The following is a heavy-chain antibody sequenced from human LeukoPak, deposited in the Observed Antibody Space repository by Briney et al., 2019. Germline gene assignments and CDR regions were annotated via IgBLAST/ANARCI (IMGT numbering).Heavy chain of an antibody. J-gene: IGHJ6*02. CDR1: GGSISSSGYY. CDR3: ARLYSTGGYYGMDV. Sequence: SETLSLTCTVSGGSISSSGYYWGWIRQPPGKGLEWIGSIYYTGSTYYNPSLKSRVTISIDTSNDQFSLKLRSVTAADTAVYYCARLYSTGGYYGMDVWGQGATVTVSS. V-gene: IGHV4-39*01. D-gene: IGHD2-21*01. CDR2: IYYTGST.